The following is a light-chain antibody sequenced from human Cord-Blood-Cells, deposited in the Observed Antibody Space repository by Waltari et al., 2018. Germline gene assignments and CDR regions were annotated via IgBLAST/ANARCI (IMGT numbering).Light chain of an antibody. V-gene: IGLV2-11*01. CDR3: CSYAGSYTFFYV. CDR1: SSDVGGYNY. J-gene: IGLJ1*01. Sequence: QSALTQPRSVSGSPGQSVTISCTGTSSDVGGYNYVSWSQHHPGKAPKLMIYDVSKRPSGVPDRFSGSKSGNTASLTISGLQAEDEADYYCCSYAGSYTFFYVFGTGTKVTVL. CDR2: DVS.